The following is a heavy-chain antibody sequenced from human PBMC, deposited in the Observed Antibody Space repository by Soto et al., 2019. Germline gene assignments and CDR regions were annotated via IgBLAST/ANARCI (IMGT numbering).Heavy chain of an antibody. CDR1: GFTFSSYG. Sequence: QVQLVESGGGVVQPGRSLRLSCAASGFTFSSYGMHWVRQAPGKGLEWVAVIWYDGSNKYYADSVKGRFTISRDNSKNTLYLQMNSLRAEDTAVYYCASGSGSCTNGVCYGYGMDVWGQGTTVTVSS. D-gene: IGHD2-8*01. CDR2: IWYDGSNK. J-gene: IGHJ6*02. CDR3: ASGSGSCTNGVCYGYGMDV. V-gene: IGHV3-33*01.